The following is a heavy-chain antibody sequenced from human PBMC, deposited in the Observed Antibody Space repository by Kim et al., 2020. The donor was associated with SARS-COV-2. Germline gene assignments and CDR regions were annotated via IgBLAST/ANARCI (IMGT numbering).Heavy chain of an antibody. J-gene: IGHJ4*02. V-gene: IGHV4-59*01. Sequence: SETLSLTCTVSGGSISSYYWSWIRQPPGKGLEWIGYIYYSGSTNYNPSLKSRVTISVDTSKNQFSLKLSSVTAADTAVYYCARSGGSYFRHTFDYWGQGTLVTVSS. CDR2: IYYSGST. D-gene: IGHD1-26*01. CDR1: GGSISSYY. CDR3: ARSGGSYFRHTFDY.